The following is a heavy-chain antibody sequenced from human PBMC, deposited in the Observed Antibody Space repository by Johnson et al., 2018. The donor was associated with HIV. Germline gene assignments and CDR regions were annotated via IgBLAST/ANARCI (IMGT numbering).Heavy chain of an antibody. CDR2: ISHDGSTE. V-gene: IGHV3-30*14. J-gene: IGHJ3*02. CDR3: ARGLDSGSSWFGAFDI. Sequence: QVQLEESGGRVVQPGRSLRLSCAASGFTFRDYAMHWVRQAPGRGLEWVTVISHDGSTEFYADSVKGRFTISRDSSKNTLHLQMNSLNAEDTAMYYCARGLDSGSSWFGAFDIWGQGTMVTVSS. D-gene: IGHD6-13*01. CDR1: GFTFRDYA.